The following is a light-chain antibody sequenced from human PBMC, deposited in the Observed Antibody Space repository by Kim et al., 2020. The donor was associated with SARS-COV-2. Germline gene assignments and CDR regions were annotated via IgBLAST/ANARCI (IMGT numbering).Light chain of an antibody. Sequence: SYELTQPPSVSVSPGQTVSITFSGDKLGDKYACWYQQKPGQSPVLVIYQDSKRPSGIPERFSGANSGNTATLTISGTQAMDEADYYCQAWDSSTAVFGGG. CDR2: QDS. V-gene: IGLV3-1*01. CDR3: QAWDSSTAV. CDR1: KLGDKY. J-gene: IGLJ2*01.